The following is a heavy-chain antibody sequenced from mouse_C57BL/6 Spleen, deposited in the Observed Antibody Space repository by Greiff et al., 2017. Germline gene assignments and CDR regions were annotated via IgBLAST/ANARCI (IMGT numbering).Heavy chain of an antibody. Sequence: EVKLVESGGGLVKPGGSLKLSCAASGFTFSDYGMHLVRQAPEKGLEWVAYISSGSSTSYYADTVKGRFTISRDNAKNTLFLQMTSLRSEDTAMYYCARHSNYDAMDYWGQGTSVTVSS. D-gene: IGHD2-5*01. CDR3: ARHSNYDAMDY. CDR2: ISSGSSTS. CDR1: GFTFSDYG. J-gene: IGHJ4*01. V-gene: IGHV5-17*01.